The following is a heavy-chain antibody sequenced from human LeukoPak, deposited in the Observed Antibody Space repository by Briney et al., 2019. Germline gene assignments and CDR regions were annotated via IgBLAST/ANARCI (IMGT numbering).Heavy chain of an antibody. V-gene: IGHV4-59*12. CDR2: IYYSGST. J-gene: IGHJ3*02. CDR1: GGSISSCY. CDR3: AQVMATMGLDAFDI. Sequence: PSETLSLTCTVSGGSISSCYWSWIRQPPGKGLEWIGYIYYSGSTNYNPSLKSRVTMSVDTSKNQFSLKLTSVTAADTAVYYCAQVMATMGLDAFDIWGQGTMVTVSS. D-gene: IGHD5-24*01.